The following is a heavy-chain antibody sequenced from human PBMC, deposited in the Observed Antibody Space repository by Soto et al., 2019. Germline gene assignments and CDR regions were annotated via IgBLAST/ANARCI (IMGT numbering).Heavy chain of an antibody. CDR1: VYTLTELS. V-gene: IGHV1-24*01. CDR2: FDPEDGET. CDR3: ATAYRIAVAGSPSDAFDI. D-gene: IGHD6-19*01. Sequence: ASVKVYCKVSVYTLTELSMHCLRQATGKGLEWMGGFDPEDGETIYAQKFQGRVTMTEDTSTDTAYMELSSLRSEDTAVYYCATAYRIAVAGSPSDAFDIWGQGTMVTVSS. J-gene: IGHJ3*02.